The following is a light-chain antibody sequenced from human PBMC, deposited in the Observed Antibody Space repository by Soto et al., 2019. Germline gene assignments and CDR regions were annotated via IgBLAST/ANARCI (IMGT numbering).Light chain of an antibody. CDR3: QQYDNLPPGT. CDR2: DAS. V-gene: IGKV1-33*01. J-gene: IGKJ2*01. Sequence: DIQMTQSPSSLSASVGDRVTITCQTSQDISNYLYWYQQKPGKAPKILIYDASNLEKGGPPRFRGSGPGTDYTYRISILQAEDIATYYYQQYDNLPPGTFGQGTKLEIK. CDR1: QDISNY.